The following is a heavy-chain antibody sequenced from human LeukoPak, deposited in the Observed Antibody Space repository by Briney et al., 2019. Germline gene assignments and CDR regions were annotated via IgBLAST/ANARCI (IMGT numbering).Heavy chain of an antibody. V-gene: IGHV3-21*01. D-gene: IGHD3/OR15-3a*01. CDR1: GFTVSSNY. CDR3: ARVKGTERDY. CDR2: ISGSSTYI. J-gene: IGHJ4*02. Sequence: GGSLRLSCAASGFTVSSNYMSWVRQAPGKGLEWVSSISGSSTYIFYADSVKGRFTISRDNAKNSLYLQMNSLRAEDTAVYYCARVKGTERDYWGQGTLVTVSS.